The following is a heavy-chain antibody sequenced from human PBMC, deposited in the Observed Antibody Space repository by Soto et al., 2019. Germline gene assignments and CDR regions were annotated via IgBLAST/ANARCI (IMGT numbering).Heavy chain of an antibody. CDR1: GFTFSSYG. V-gene: IGHV3-33*01. Sequence: QVQLVESGGGVVQPGRSLRLSCAASGFTFSSYGMHWVRQAPGKGLEWVAVIWYDGSNKYYADSVKGQFTISRDNSKNTLYLQMNSLRAEDTAVYYCARDPGAGYGMDVWGQGTTVTVSS. J-gene: IGHJ6*02. CDR2: IWYDGSNK. CDR3: ARDPGAGYGMDV.